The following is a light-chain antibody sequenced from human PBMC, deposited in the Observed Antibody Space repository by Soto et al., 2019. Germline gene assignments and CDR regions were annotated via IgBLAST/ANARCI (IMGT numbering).Light chain of an antibody. CDR3: QQYNNWPPIT. Sequence: EIVMTQSPATLSVSPGERATLSCRASQSVSSNLAWSQQKPGQAPRLLIYGASTSATGIPARFRGRGSGTEFTLTISSLPSEAYAVYYCQQYNNWPPITFGQGTRLEIK. V-gene: IGKV3-15*01. J-gene: IGKJ5*01. CDR1: QSVSSN. CDR2: GAS.